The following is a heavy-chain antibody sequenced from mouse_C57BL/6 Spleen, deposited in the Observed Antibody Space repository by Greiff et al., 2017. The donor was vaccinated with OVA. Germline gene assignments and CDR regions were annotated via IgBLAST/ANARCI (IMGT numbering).Heavy chain of an antibody. D-gene: IGHD2-5*01. J-gene: IGHJ4*01. CDR3: ARDGLRYSNYPYAMDY. CDR2: ISYSGST. Sequence: ESGPGMVKPSQSLSLTCTVTGYSITSGYDWHWIRHFPGNKLEWMGYISYSGSTNYNPYLKSRISITHDTSKNHFFLKLNSVTTEDTATYYCARDGLRYSNYPYAMDYWGQGTSVTVSS. CDR1: GYSITSGYD. V-gene: IGHV3-1*01.